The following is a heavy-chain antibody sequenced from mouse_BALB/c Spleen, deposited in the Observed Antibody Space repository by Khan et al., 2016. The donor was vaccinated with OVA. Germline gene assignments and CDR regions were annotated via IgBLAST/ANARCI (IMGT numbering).Heavy chain of an antibody. CDR1: DYTFTTYT. D-gene: IGHD2-14*01. CDR2: NNPSSDYA. V-gene: IGHV1-4*01. Sequence: QVQLQQSGAELARPGASVKMSCKASDYTFTTYTMHWVRQRPGQGLEWIGYNNPSSDYANYNQKFKDKTTLTADKSSSTAYMQLSSLTSEDSAVYYCASYYRYPAWFAYWGQGTLVTVSA. CDR3: ASYYRYPAWFAY. J-gene: IGHJ3*01.